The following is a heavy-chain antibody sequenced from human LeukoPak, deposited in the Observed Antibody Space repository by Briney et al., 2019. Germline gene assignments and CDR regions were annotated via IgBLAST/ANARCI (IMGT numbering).Heavy chain of an antibody. V-gene: IGHV4-31*03. CDR2: IYYSGST. Sequence: SETLSLTCTVSGGSISSSSYYWGWIRQPPGKGLEWIGYIYYSGSTYYNPSLKSRVTISVDTSKNQFSLKLSSVTAADTAVYYCARAEGSGSYVAFDIWGQGTMVTVSS. CDR3: ARAEGSGSYVAFDI. J-gene: IGHJ3*02. CDR1: GGSISSSSYY. D-gene: IGHD3-10*01.